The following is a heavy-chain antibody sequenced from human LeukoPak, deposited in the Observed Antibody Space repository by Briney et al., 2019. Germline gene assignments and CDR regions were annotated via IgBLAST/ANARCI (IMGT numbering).Heavy chain of an antibody. D-gene: IGHD2-2*02. Sequence: ASVKLSYKASGGTFSSYAISWVRQAPGQGLEWMGGIIPIFGTANYAQKFQGRVTITADESTSTAYMELSSLRSEDTAVYYCARPRYCSSTSCYTSDAFDIWGQGTMVTVSS. V-gene: IGHV1-69*13. CDR2: IIPIFGTA. J-gene: IGHJ3*02. CDR3: ARPRYCSSTSCYTSDAFDI. CDR1: GGTFSSYA.